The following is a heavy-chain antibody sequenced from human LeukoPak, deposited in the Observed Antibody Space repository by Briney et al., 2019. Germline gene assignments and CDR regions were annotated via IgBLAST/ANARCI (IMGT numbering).Heavy chain of an antibody. D-gene: IGHD1-7*01. CDR3: ASPQRGRNNWNYF. Sequence: GGSLRLSCAASGFIFSDHYMDWVRQAPGKGLEWVARSKNKAQGFLTAYAAYVKGRFIISRDDSRNSLFLQMNSMKPEDTAVYYCASPQRGRNNWNYFWGQGTLVTASS. V-gene: IGHV3-72*01. CDR2: SKNKAQGFLT. J-gene: IGHJ4*02. CDR1: GFIFSDHY.